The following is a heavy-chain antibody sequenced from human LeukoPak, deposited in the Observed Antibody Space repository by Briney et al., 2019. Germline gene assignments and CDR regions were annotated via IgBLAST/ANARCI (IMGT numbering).Heavy chain of an antibody. V-gene: IGHV3-23*01. CDR2: IGAGGGST. J-gene: IGHJ4*02. CDR3: ARVEKWTNLVRYYFDN. Sequence: GGSLRLSCATSGFTFSSYAMSWVRQAPGKGLEWVSGIGAGGGSTYYADSVKGRFTISRDNSKNTLYLQMNSLRVEDTAVYFCARVEKWTNLVRYYFDNWGRGTLVTVAS. CDR1: GFTFSSYA. D-gene: IGHD1-14*01.